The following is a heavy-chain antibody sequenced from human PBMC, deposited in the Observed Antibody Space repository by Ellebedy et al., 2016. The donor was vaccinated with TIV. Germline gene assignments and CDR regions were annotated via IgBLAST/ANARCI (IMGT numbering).Heavy chain of an antibody. V-gene: IGHV3-7*03. D-gene: IGHD2-8*01. CDR2: IKQDGSEK. J-gene: IGHJ3*02. CDR3: ARVYGAFDI. CDR1: GFTFSSYW. Sequence: GESLKISXAASGFTFSSYWMSWVRQAPGKGLEWVANIKQDGSEKYYVDSVKGRFTISRDNAKNSLYLQMSSLRAEDTAVYYCARVYGAFDIWGQGTMVTVSS.